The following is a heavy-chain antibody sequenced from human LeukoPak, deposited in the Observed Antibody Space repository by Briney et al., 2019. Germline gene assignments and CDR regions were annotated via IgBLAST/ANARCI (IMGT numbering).Heavy chain of an antibody. V-gene: IGHV4-34*01. Sequence: SETLSLTCAVYGGSFSGYYWSWIRQPPGKGLEWIGEINHSGSTNYNPSLKSRVTMSVDTSKNQFSLHLSSVTAADTAVYYCARRPPWWQNPAIAFDIWGQGTMVTVSS. CDR2: INHSGST. J-gene: IGHJ3*02. CDR1: GGSFSGYY. CDR3: ARRPPWWQNPAIAFDI. D-gene: IGHD2-15*01.